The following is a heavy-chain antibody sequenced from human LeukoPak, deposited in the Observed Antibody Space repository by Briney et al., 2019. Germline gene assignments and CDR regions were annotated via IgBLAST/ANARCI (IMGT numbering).Heavy chain of an antibody. CDR2: INHSGST. CDR1: GGSFSGYH. D-gene: IGHD3-10*01. CDR3: ARGGDDYYYYGMDV. V-gene: IGHV4-34*01. J-gene: IGHJ6*02. Sequence: SETLSLTCGVYGGSFSGYHWSWIRQPPGKGLEWIGEINHSGSTNYNPSLKSRVTLSIDTSKNQFSLKLSSVTAADTAVYYCARGGDDYYYYGMDVWGQGTTVTVSS.